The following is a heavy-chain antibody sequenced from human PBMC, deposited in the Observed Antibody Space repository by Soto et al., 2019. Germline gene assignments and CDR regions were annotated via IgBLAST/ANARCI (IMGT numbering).Heavy chain of an antibody. D-gene: IGHD6-13*01. V-gene: IGHV1-2*04. CDR3: ARDKGSSSWYRRGRNDAFDI. CDR2: INPNSGGT. CDR1: GYTFTGYY. Sequence: ASVKVSCKASGYTFTGYYMHWVRQAPGQGLEWMGWINPNSGGTNYAQKFQGWVTMTRDTSISTAYMELRRLRSDDTAVYYCARDKGSSSWYRRGRNDAFDIWGQGTMVTVSS. J-gene: IGHJ3*02.